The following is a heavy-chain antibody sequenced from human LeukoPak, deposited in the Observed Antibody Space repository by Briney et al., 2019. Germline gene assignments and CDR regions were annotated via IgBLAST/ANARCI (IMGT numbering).Heavy chain of an antibody. CDR1: GYTFTGYY. V-gene: IGHV1-2*02. CDR3: AGGYSGYDPSGWFDP. Sequence: ASVKVSCKASGYTFTGYYMHWVRPAPGQGLEWMGWINPNSGGTNYAQKFQDRVTMTRDTSISTAYMELSRLRSDDTAVYYCAGGYSGYDPSGWFDPWGQGTLVTVSS. J-gene: IGHJ5*02. CDR2: INPNSGGT. D-gene: IGHD5-12*01.